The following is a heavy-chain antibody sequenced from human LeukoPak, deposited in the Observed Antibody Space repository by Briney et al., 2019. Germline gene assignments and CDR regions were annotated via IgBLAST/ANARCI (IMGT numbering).Heavy chain of an antibody. CDR3: ARDGGWVAGRGSGYYYYYMDV. Sequence: SETLSLTCTVSGGSISSYYWSWIRQPPGKGLEWIGYIYYSGSTNYNPSLKSRVTISVDTSKNQFSLKLSSVTAADTAVYYCARDGGWVAGRGSGYYYYYMDVWGKGTTVTVSS. D-gene: IGHD6-6*01. CDR1: GGSISSYY. J-gene: IGHJ6*03. CDR2: IYYSGST. V-gene: IGHV4-59*12.